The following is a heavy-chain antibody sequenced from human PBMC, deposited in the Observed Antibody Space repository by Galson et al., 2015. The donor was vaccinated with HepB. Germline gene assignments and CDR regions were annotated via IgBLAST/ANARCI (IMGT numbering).Heavy chain of an antibody. CDR2: IYSGGST. J-gene: IGHJ5*02. V-gene: IGHV3-53*01. CDR3: ARGGSGKTNWLDP. Sequence: SLRLSCAASGFTFSSYAMSWVRQAPGKGLEWVSAIYSGGSTYYADSVKGRFTISRDNSKNTLYLQMNSLRAEDTAVYYCARGGSGKTNWLDPWGQGTLVTVSS. CDR1: GFTFSSYA. D-gene: IGHD2-15*01.